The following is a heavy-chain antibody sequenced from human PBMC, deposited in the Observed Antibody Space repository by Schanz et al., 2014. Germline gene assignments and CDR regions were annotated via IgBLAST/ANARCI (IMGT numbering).Heavy chain of an antibody. D-gene: IGHD4-17*01. CDR3: ARKMKLGVYGGKGHDSLDI. CDR2: ISSSSTI. V-gene: IGHV3-48*01. CDR1: GFGFSSYS. Sequence: EVQLVESGGGLIQPGGSLRLSCAASGFGFSSYSMNWVRQAPGKGLEWVSYISSSSTIYHADSVKGRFTISRDNAKNSLYLQMDSLRAEDTAVYYCARKMKLGVYGGKGHDSLDIWGQGTMVTVSS. J-gene: IGHJ3*02.